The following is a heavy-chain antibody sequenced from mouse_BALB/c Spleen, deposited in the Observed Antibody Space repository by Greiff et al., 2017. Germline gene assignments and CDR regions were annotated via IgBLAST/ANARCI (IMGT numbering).Heavy chain of an antibody. CDR2: ISYSGST. CDR1: GYSITSDYA. Sequence: EVKLMESGPGLVKPSQFLSLTCTVTGYSITSDYAWNWIRQFPGNKLEWMGYISYSGSTSYNPSLKSRISITRDTSKNQFFLQLNSVTTEDTATYYCAGITGYYYAMDYWGQGTSVTVSS. J-gene: IGHJ4*01. V-gene: IGHV3-2*02. D-gene: IGHD2-4*01. CDR3: AGITGYYYAMDY.